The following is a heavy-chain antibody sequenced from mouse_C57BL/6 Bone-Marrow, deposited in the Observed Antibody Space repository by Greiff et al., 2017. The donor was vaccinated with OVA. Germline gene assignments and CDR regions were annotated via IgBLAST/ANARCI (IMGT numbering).Heavy chain of an antibody. CDR1: GFTFSDYY. CDR3: AREGPLSDAMDY. Sequence: EVKLMESEGGLVQPGSSMKLSCTASGFTFSDYYMAWVRQVPEKGLEWVANINYDGSSTYYLDSLKSRFIISRDNAKNILYLQMSSLKSEDTATYYCAREGPLSDAMDYWGQGTSVTVPS. J-gene: IGHJ4*01. V-gene: IGHV5-16*01. D-gene: IGHD1-1*01. CDR2: INYDGSST.